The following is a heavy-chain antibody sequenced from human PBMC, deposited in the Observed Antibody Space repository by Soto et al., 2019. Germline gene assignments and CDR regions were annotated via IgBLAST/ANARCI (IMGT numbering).Heavy chain of an antibody. CDR2: INSDGSDT. CDR1: GFTFSTHW. CDR3: VRGSPANWFDP. Sequence: GGSLRLSCAASGFTFSTHWMHWVRQAPGKGLVWVSRINSDGSDTNYAGSVKGRFTISRDNDKNTLYLQMNNLGAEDTAVYFCVRGSPANWFDPWGQGTLVTVSS. J-gene: IGHJ5*02. V-gene: IGHV3-74*01.